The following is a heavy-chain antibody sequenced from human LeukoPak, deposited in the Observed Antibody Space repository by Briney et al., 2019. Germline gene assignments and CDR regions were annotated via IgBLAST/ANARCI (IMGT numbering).Heavy chain of an antibody. Sequence: SETLSLTCTVSGGSLSSYYWSWIRQPAGKGLEWIGYIYYSGSTNYNPSLKSRVTISVDTSKNQFSLKLSSVTAADTAVYYCARDRTYYDYVWGSYRYFDYWGQGTLVTVSS. D-gene: IGHD3-16*02. CDR2: IYYSGST. CDR1: GGSLSSYY. J-gene: IGHJ4*02. CDR3: ARDRTYYDYVWGSYRYFDY. V-gene: IGHV4-59*01.